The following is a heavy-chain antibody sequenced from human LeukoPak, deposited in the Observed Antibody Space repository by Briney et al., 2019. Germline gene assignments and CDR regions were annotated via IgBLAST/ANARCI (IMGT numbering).Heavy chain of an antibody. CDR2: VSGSGGST. Sequence: GGSLRLSCAAPAFTFSSYAMSWVRQAPGKGLEWVSGVSGSGGSTYYADSVKGRFTISRDNSKNTLYLQLNSLRVEDTAEYYCAKTLRESSGREYFDLWGRGTLVTVSS. J-gene: IGHJ2*01. CDR3: AKTLRESSGREYFDL. CDR1: AFTFSSYA. D-gene: IGHD6-19*01. V-gene: IGHV3-23*01.